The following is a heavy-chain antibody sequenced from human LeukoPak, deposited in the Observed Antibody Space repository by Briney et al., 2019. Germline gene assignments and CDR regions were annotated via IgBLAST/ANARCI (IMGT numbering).Heavy chain of an antibody. CDR3: ARDKAAAFFDY. J-gene: IGHJ4*02. Sequence: PSETLSLTCTVSGGSISSYYWSWIRQPPGKGLEWIGCIYYSGSTNYNPSLKSRVTISVDTSKNQFSLKLSSVTAADTAVYYCARDKAAAFFDYWGQGTLVTVSS. D-gene: IGHD6-13*01. CDR1: GGSISSYY. CDR2: IYYSGST. V-gene: IGHV4-59*01.